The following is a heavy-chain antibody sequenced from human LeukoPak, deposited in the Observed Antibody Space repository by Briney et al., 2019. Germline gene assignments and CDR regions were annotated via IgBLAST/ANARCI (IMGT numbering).Heavy chain of an antibody. V-gene: IGHV4-38-2*01. Sequence: PSEALSLTCAVSVYSINSDYYWGWIRQSPYKGLEWIGSINHSGSTYYNPSLKSRVTTLVDTSKNQFSLKLSSVTAADTAVYYCARGSGWSGYSGVWGQGTTVTVSS. J-gene: IGHJ6*02. CDR3: ARGSGWSGYSGV. CDR1: VYSINSDYY. D-gene: IGHD3-3*01. CDR2: INHSGST.